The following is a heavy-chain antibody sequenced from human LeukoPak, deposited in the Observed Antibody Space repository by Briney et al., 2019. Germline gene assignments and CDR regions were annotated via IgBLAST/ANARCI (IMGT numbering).Heavy chain of an antibody. V-gene: IGHV3-30*02. D-gene: IGHD6-25*01. Sequence: PGGSLRLSCAASGFTFSNYGMHWVRQAPGKGLEWVAFIRYDGSNKYYADSVKGRFTISRDNAKNSLYLQMNSLRAEDTAVYYCAIAHSAAVGWFDPWGQGTLVTVSS. CDR3: AIAHSAAVGWFDP. CDR1: GFTFSNYG. J-gene: IGHJ5*02. CDR2: IRYDGSNK.